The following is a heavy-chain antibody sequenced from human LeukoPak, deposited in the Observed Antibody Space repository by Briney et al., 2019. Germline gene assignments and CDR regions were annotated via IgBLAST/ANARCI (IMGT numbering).Heavy chain of an antibody. J-gene: IGHJ4*02. V-gene: IGHV4-38-2*02. Sequence: SETLSLTCTVSGYSISSGYYWGWIRQPPGKGLEWIGSIYHSGSTYYNPSPKSRVTISVDTSKNQFSLKLSSVTAADTAVYYCARKYGDYAGVFDYWGQGTLVTVSS. CDR2: IYHSGST. CDR3: ARKYGDYAGVFDY. D-gene: IGHD4-17*01. CDR1: GYSISSGYY.